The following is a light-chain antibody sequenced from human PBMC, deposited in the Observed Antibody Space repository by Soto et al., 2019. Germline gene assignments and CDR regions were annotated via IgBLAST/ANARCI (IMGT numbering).Light chain of an antibody. J-gene: IGKJ1*01. CDR3: QQSYTSPWT. V-gene: IGKV3-11*01. Sequence: EIVLTQSPATLSLSPGERATLSCRASQSVRSYLGWYQEKPGQAPRLLIYGASSLQSGVPSRFSGSGAGTHFTLAISSLQPEDFATYYCQQSYTSPWTFGQGTKVEIK. CDR2: GAS. CDR1: QSVRSY.